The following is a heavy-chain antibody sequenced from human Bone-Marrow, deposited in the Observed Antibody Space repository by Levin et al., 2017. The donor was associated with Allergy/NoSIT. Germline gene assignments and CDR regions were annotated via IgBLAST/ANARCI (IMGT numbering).Heavy chain of an antibody. CDR2: ISARRTTI. Sequence: GGSLRLSCAASGFTFNTYGLIWVRQAPGKGLEWVSYISARRTTIYYADSVKGRFTISRDDAKNSLYLQMSSLRAEDTAVYYCARDEEAYGDAFDIWGRGTRVTVSS. J-gene: IGHJ3*02. V-gene: IGHV3-48*01. CDR3: ARDEEAYGDAFDI. CDR1: GFTFNTYG. D-gene: IGHD2-21*01.